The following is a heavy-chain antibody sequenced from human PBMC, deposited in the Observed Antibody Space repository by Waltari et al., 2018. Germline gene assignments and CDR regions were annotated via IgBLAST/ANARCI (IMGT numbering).Heavy chain of an antibody. CDR1: GFTFDDYA. Sequence: EVQLVESGGGLVQPGRSLRLSCAASGFTFDDYAMHWVRQAPGKGLEWVSGISWNSGSIGYADSVKGRFTISRDNAKNSLYLQMNSLRAEDTALYYCANLRLKYSSSSGAFDIWGQGTMVTVSS. D-gene: IGHD6-6*01. J-gene: IGHJ3*02. V-gene: IGHV3-9*01. CDR3: ANLRLKYSSSSGAFDI. CDR2: ISWNSGSI.